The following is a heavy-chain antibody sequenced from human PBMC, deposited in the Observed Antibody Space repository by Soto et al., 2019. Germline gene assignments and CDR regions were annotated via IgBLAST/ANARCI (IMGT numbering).Heavy chain of an antibody. D-gene: IGHD3-22*01. V-gene: IGHV3-23*01. Sequence: HPGGSLRLSCAASGFIFSSYAMSWVRQAPGKGLEWVSTVGATAYNTYHADSVKGRFIISRDNSESTLYLQMNSLRADDTAVYYCAKNSYDSGRAAFDIWGQGTMVTVSS. CDR2: VGATAYNT. CDR3: AKNSYDSGRAAFDI. J-gene: IGHJ3*02. CDR1: GFIFSSYA.